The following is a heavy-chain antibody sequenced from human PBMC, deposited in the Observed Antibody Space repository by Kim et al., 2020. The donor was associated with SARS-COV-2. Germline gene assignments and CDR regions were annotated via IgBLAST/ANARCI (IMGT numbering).Heavy chain of an antibody. D-gene: IGHD2-15*01. CDR3: TRTVGF. J-gene: IGHJ4*02. Sequence: SSTHIYYADSVKGRFTISRDNAKNALFLQMNSRRVDDTAVYYCTRTVGFWGQGTLVTVSS. V-gene: IGHV3-21*01. CDR2: SSTHI.